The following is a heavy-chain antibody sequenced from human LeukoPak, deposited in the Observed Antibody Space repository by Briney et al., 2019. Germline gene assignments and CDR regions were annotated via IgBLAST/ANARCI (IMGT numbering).Heavy chain of an antibody. CDR3: ASPSIVGATTDYAFDI. D-gene: IGHD1-26*01. Sequence: ASVKVSCKASGYTFTSYYMHWVRQAPGQGLEWMGIINPSGGSTNYAQKFRGRVTITADKSTSTAYMELSSLRSEDTAVYYCASPSIVGATTDYAFDIWGQGTMVTVSS. CDR2: INPSGGST. J-gene: IGHJ3*02. CDR1: GYTFTSYY. V-gene: IGHV1-46*01.